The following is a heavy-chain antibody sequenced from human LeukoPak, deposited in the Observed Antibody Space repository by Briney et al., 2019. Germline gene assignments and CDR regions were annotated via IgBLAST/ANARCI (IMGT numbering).Heavy chain of an antibody. CDR1: GFTFSSYE. D-gene: IGHD4-17*01. CDR2: MSGSGTII. Sequence: GRSLRLSCAASGFTFSSYEMNWVRQSPGKGLEWVSYMSGSGTIIYHADSVKGRFTVSRDNAKSSLYLQMNSLRAEDTAVYYCARDLTGRQTTVITWVFDAFDVWGAGTMVTVSS. CDR3: ARDLTGRQTTVITWVFDAFDV. V-gene: IGHV3-48*03. J-gene: IGHJ3*01.